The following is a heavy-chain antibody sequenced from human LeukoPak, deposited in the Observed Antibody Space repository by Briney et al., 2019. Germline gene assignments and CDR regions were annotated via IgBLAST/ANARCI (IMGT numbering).Heavy chain of an antibody. D-gene: IGHD3-22*01. CDR2: ISSSSSYT. V-gene: IGHV3-21*01. CDR1: GFSVSSNY. CDR3: ARDHRGYYYDSSGYYLDY. Sequence: PGGSLRLSCAASGFSVSSNYLSWVRQAPGKGLEWVSSISSSSSYTYYADSVKGRFTISRDNAKNSLYLQVNSLRAEDTAVYYCARDHRGYYYDSSGYYLDYWGQGTLVTVSS. J-gene: IGHJ4*02.